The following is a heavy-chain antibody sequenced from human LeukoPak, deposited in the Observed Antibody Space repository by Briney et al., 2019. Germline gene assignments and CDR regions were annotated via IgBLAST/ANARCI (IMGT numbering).Heavy chain of an antibody. J-gene: IGHJ6*03. Sequence: GSLRLSCAASGFTFRSYAMSWVRQAPGKGLEWVSGISGSGDNTYYADFVKGRFTISRDNSRNTLYLQMNSLRAEDTAIYYCAKKAVAGYYYYYMDVWGKGTTVTVSS. V-gene: IGHV3-23*01. CDR1: GFTFRSYA. CDR3: AKKAVAGYYYYYMDV. CDR2: ISGSGDNT. D-gene: IGHD6-19*01.